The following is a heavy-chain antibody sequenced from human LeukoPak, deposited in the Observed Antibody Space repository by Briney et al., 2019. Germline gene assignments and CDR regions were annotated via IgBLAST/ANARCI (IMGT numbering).Heavy chain of an antibody. J-gene: IGHJ5*02. V-gene: IGHV4-30-4*07. CDR3: ARIRISSTSQNYFDP. CDR2: IYYSGSA. CDR1: GFSFSDYY. D-gene: IGHD2-2*01. Sequence: LRLSCAASGFSFSDYYMSWIRQSPGKALEWIGYIYYSGSAYYNPSLKSRVDISFDTSKNQLSLRMTSVTAADSAIYFCARIRISSTSQNYFDPWGQGTLVTVSS.